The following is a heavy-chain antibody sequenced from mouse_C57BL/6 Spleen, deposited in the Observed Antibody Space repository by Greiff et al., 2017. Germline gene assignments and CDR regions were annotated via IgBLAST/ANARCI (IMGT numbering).Heavy chain of an antibody. Sequence: VQLQQSGPELVKPGASVKIPCTASGYTFTDYNMDWVKQSHGKSLEWIGDINPNNGGTIYNQKFKGKATLTVAKSSSTAYMELRSLTSEDTAVYYCARGGYYGSSLDYYAMDYWGQGTSVTVSS. V-gene: IGHV1-18*01. CDR2: INPNNGGT. D-gene: IGHD1-1*01. CDR1: GYTFTDYN. CDR3: ARGGYYGSSLDYYAMDY. J-gene: IGHJ4*01.